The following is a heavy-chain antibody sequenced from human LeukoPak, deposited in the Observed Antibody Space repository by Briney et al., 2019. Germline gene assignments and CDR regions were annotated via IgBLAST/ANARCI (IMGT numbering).Heavy chain of an antibody. D-gene: IGHD4-23*01. J-gene: IGHJ4*02. V-gene: IGHV3-23*01. CDR1: GFTFSNYA. Sequence: GGSLRLSCAASGFTFSNYAMTWVRQGPGKGLEWVSTISGSGGSTHYADSVKGRFIISRDNSKITLYLQMNTLRAEDTAVYYCAKDKTFDGGIPYYFDYWGQGTLVTVSS. CDR2: ISGSGGST. CDR3: AKDKTFDGGIPYYFDY.